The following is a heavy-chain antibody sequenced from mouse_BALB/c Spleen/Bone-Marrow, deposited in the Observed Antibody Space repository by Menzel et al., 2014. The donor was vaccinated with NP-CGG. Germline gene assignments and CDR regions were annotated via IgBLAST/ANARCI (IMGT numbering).Heavy chain of an antibody. CDR1: GFTFSSFG. CDR2: ISSGSSTI. J-gene: IGHJ2*01. D-gene: IGHD3-2*02. CDR3: ARSRLRGYYFDY. Sequence: EVHLVESGGGLVQPGGSRKLSCAASGFTFSSFGMHWVRPAPEKGLEWVAYISSGSSTIYYADTLKGRFTISRDNPKNTLFLQMTSLRSEDTAMYYCARSRLRGYYFDYWGQGTTLTVSS. V-gene: IGHV5-17*02.